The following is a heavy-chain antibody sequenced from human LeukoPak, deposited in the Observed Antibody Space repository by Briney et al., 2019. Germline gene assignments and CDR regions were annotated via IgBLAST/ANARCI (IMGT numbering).Heavy chain of an antibody. CDR1: GGTFSSYA. J-gene: IGHJ4*02. CDR2: IIPILGIA. Sequence: SVKVSCEASGGTFSSYAISWVRQAPGQGLEWMGRIIPILGIANYALKFQGRVTITADKSTSTAYMELSSLRSEDTAVYYCASSYYYDSSGYYPGYWGQGTLVTVSS. V-gene: IGHV1-69*04. CDR3: ASSYYYDSSGYYPGY. D-gene: IGHD3-22*01.